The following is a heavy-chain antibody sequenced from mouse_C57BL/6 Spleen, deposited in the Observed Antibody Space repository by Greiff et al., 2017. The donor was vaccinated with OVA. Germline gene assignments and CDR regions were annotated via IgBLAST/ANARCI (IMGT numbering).Heavy chain of an antibody. Sequence: QVQLQQSGAELVRPGTSVKVSCKASGYAFTNYLIEWVKQRPGQGLEWIGVINPGSGGSNYNEKLKGKATLTADKSSSTAYMQRSSLTSEDSAVYFCARDYGSSRPYAMDYWGQGTSVTVSS. J-gene: IGHJ4*01. D-gene: IGHD1-1*01. V-gene: IGHV1-54*01. CDR2: INPGSGGS. CDR1: GYAFTNYL. CDR3: ARDYGSSRPYAMDY.